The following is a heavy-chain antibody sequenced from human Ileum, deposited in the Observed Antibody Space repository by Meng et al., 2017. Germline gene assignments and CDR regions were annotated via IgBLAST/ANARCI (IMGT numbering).Heavy chain of an antibody. CDR1: GGSISSTSYY. CDR3: ARVSGSGSYRFFDY. V-gene: IGHV4-39*07. J-gene: IGHJ4*02. Sequence: SETLSLTCSVSGGSISSTSYYWGWIRQPPGKGLEWIGNLFYSGSTYFNPSLKSRFTISVDTSKNHFSLNLSSVTAADTAVYYCARVSGSGSYRFFDYWGQGTRVTGSS. D-gene: IGHD3-10*01. CDR2: LFYSGST.